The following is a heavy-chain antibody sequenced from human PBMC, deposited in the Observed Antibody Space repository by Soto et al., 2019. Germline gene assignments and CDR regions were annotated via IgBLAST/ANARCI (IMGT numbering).Heavy chain of an antibody. CDR2: IYSGGST. D-gene: IGHD6-19*01. V-gene: IGHV3-53*01. CDR3: VKDGSSGWPYFYDMDV. Sequence: LRLSCAASGFTVSSSYMSWVRQAPGKGLEWVSVIYSGGSTYYADSVKGRFTISRDNSKNTLYLQMNSLRAEDTAVYYCVKDGSSGWPYFYDMDVWGQGTTVTVSS. CDR1: GFTVSSSY. J-gene: IGHJ6*02.